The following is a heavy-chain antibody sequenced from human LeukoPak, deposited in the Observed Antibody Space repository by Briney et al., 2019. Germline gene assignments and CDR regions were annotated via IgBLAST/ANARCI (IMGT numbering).Heavy chain of an antibody. CDR3: ARDLFTMIRGHGNWFDP. CDR1: GGSISSSNW. CDR2: IYHSGST. D-gene: IGHD3-10*01. V-gene: IGHV4-4*02. Sequence: SETLSLTCAVSGGSISSSNWWSWVRQPPGQGLEWIGEIYHSGSTNYNPSLKSRVTISVDKSKNQFSLKLSSVTAADTAVYYCARDLFTMIRGHGNWFDPWGQGTLVTVSS. J-gene: IGHJ5*02.